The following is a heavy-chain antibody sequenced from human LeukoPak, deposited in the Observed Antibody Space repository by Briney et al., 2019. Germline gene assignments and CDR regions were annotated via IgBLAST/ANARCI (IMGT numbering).Heavy chain of an antibody. D-gene: IGHD3/OR15-3a*01. J-gene: IGHJ4*02. CDR3: AGVDADYFDY. CDR1: GYSIVSGYY. CDR2: IYQSGST. Sequence: SETLSLTCTVPGYSIVSGYYCGWVRQPPGKWRGWLGRIYQSGSTYYNPSLKSRFTLSVDTPKNHFCLKLSSVTAADTAVYYCAGVDADYFDYWGQGTLVTVSS. V-gene: IGHV4-38-2*02.